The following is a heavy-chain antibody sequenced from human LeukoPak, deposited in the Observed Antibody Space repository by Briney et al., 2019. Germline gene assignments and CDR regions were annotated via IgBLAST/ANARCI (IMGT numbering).Heavy chain of an antibody. CDR1: GFTFRSYW. Sequence: GGSLRLSCAASGFTFRSYWMSWVRQAPGKGLEWLGYINQEASRTDHADSVKGRFTISRDNARNLLYLHMSSLRAEDTAVYYCAKYLSRAFDSWGQGILVSVSS. J-gene: IGHJ4*02. CDR3: AKYLSRAFDS. V-gene: IGHV3-7*01. CDR2: INQEASRT. D-gene: IGHD2/OR15-2a*01.